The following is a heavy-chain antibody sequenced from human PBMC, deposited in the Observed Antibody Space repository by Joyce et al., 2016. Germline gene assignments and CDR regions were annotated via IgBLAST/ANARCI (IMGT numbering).Heavy chain of an antibody. CDR1: GFTFSSYS. CDR2: LSSSSSYR. J-gene: IGHJ4*02. Sequence: GFTFSSYSMSWVRQAPGKGLELVSSLSSSSSYRKYTDAVKGRFTISRDNAKNSLYLQMNSLRVEDTAVYYCARSSYTNGIFDYWGQGTLVTVSS. CDR3: ARSSYTNGIFDY. V-gene: IGHV3-21*01. D-gene: IGHD2-8*01.